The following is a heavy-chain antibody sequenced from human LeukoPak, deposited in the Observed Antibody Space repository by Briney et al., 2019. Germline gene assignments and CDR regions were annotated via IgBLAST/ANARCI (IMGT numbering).Heavy chain of an antibody. CDR2: IYHSGST. Sequence: SETLSLTCAVSGYSIRSGYYWGWIRQPPGKGLEWIGSIYHSGSTYYNPSLKSRVTISVDTSKNQFSLKLSSVTAADTAVYYCARDSPPGPFPIPGTIDLWGRGTLVTVSS. CDR1: GYSIRSGYY. CDR3: ARDSPPGPFPIPGTIDL. D-gene: IGHD1-1*01. J-gene: IGHJ2*01. V-gene: IGHV4-38-2*02.